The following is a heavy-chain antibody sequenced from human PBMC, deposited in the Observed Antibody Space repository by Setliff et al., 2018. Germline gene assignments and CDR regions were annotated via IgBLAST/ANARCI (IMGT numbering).Heavy chain of an antibody. D-gene: IGHD3-9*01. V-gene: IGHV1-8*02. J-gene: IGHJ4*02. CDR3: AREGVSTSLTGGY. CDR1: GYTFTTYD. CDR2: MNPNSGNR. Sequence: ASVKVSCKASGYTFTTYDINWVRQAPGQGLEWMGWMNPNSGNRGYAQKFQGRVTMTRNTSISTAYMELSTLRAEDTAVYYCAREGVSTSLTGGYWGQGTLVTVSS.